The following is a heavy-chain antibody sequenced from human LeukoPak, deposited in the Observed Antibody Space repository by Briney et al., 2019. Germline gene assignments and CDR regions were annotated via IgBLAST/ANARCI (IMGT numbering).Heavy chain of an antibody. CDR3: AKDLFGIFGVVITKDYYYYGMDV. CDR1: GFTFSSYG. V-gene: IGHV3-30*18. D-gene: IGHD3-3*01. J-gene: IGHJ6*02. CDR2: ISYDGSNK. Sequence: GRSLTLSCAASGFTFSSYGMHWVRQAPGKGLEWVAVISYDGSNKYYADSVKGRFTISRDNSKNTLYLQMNSLRAEDTAVYYCAKDLFGIFGVVITKDYYYYGMDVWGQGTTVTVSS.